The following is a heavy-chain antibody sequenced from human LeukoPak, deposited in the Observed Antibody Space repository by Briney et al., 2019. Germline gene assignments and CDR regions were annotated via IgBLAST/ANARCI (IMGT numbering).Heavy chain of an antibody. CDR1: GFTFSSYS. V-gene: IGHV3-21*01. CDR3: ARARGYGDYAPDY. D-gene: IGHD4-17*01. CDR2: ISSSSSYI. J-gene: IGHJ4*02. Sequence: GGSLRLSCAASGFTFSSYSMNWVRQAPGKGLEWVSSISSSSSYIHYADSVKGRFTISRDNAKNSLYLQMNSLRAEDTAVYYCARARGYGDYAPDYWGQGTLVTVSS.